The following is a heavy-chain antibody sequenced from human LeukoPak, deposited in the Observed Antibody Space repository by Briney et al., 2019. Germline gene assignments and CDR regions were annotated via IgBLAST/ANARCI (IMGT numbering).Heavy chain of an antibody. CDR1: GGSISSGDYY. CDR3: ARAYDILTGPGAYYFDY. V-gene: IGHV4-30-4*01. D-gene: IGHD3-9*01. J-gene: IGHJ4*02. CDR2: IYYSGNT. Sequence: SETLSLTCTVSGGSISSGDYYWSWIRQPPGKGLEWFGYIYYSGNTYYNPSLKSRVTISVDTSKNQFSLKLSSVTAADTAVYYCARAYDILTGPGAYYFDYWGQGTLVTVSS.